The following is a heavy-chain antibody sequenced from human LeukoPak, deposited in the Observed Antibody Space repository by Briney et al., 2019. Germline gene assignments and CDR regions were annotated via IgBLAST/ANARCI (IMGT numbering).Heavy chain of an antibody. CDR1: GDPFSSYT. CDR2: IFPIIDMA. D-gene: IGHD5-24*01. Sequence: ASVKVSCKASGDPFSSYTINWVRLVPGQGLEWMGRIFPIIDMANYAQKFHGRVTIIADKSTNTAYMELSSLRPEDTAVYYCARGRGEMATIKGCAFDIWGQGTMVTVSS. V-gene: IGHV1-69*02. J-gene: IGHJ3*02. CDR3: ARGRGEMATIKGCAFDI.